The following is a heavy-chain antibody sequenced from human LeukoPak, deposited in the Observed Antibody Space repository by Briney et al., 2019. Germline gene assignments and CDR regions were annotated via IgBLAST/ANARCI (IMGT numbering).Heavy chain of an antibody. CDR2: IYYSGST. V-gene: IGHV4-59*08. CDR1: GGSISSYY. D-gene: IGHD3-22*01. Sequence: SETLSLTCTVSGGSISSYYWSWIRQPPGKGLEWIGYIYYSGSTNYNPSLKSRVTISVDTSKNQFSLKLSSVTAADTAVYYCARRYYYDSSWHFDLWGRGTLVTVSS. J-gene: IGHJ2*01. CDR3: ARRYYYDSSWHFDL.